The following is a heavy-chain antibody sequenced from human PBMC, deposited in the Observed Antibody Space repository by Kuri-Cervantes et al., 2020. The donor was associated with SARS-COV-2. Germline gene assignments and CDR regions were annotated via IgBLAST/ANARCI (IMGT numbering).Heavy chain of an antibody. V-gene: IGHV3-30*02. J-gene: IGHJ4*02. CDR1: GFTFSSYG. D-gene: IGHD3-16*01. Sequence: LSLTCAASGFTFSSYGMHWVRQAPGKGLEWVAFIRYDGSNKYYADSVKGRFTISRDNSKNTLYLQMNSLRAEDTAVYYCANLGGGSFDYWGQGTLVTVSS. CDR3: ANLGGGSFDY. CDR2: IRYDGSNK.